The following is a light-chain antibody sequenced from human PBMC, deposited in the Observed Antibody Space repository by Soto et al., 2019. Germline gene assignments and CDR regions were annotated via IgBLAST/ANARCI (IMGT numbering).Light chain of an antibody. J-gene: IGLJ1*01. CDR3: QSYDSSLSGV. CDR1: SSNIGAGYD. Sequence: QSVLTQPPSVSGAPGQRVTISCTGSSSNIGAGYDVHWYQQPPGTAPKLLIHGNSNRPSGVPDRFSGSKSGTSASLAITGLQAEDEADYYCQSYDSSLSGVFGSGTKGTVL. CDR2: GNS. V-gene: IGLV1-40*01.